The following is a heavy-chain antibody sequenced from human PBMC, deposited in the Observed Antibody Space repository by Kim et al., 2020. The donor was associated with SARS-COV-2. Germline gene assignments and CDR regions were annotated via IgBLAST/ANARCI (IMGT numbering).Heavy chain of an antibody. D-gene: IGHD3-10*01. V-gene: IGHV3-11*06. CDR2: ISSSSSYT. CDR3: AIRGVHYAFDI. CDR1: GFTFSDYY. Sequence: GGSLRLSCAASGFTFSDYYMSSIRQAPGKGLEWVSYISSSSSYTNYADSVKGRFTISRDNAKNSLYLQMNSLRAEDTAVYYCAIRGVHYAFDIWGQGTMVTVSS. J-gene: IGHJ3*02.